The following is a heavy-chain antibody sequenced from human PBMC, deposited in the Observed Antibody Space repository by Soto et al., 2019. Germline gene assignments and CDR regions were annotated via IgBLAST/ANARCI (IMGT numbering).Heavy chain of an antibody. V-gene: IGHV1-69*13. D-gene: IGHD3-10*01. CDR3: ARVTGPNWFDP. J-gene: IGHJ5*02. CDR2: IIPIFGTA. Sequence: PPVKVSSKSPGGTFSSYAISWLRHDPGQGLEWMGGIIPIFGTANYAQKFQGRVTITADESTSTAYMELSSLRSEDTAVDYCARVTGPNWFDPWGQGTLVTVSS. CDR1: GGTFSSYA.